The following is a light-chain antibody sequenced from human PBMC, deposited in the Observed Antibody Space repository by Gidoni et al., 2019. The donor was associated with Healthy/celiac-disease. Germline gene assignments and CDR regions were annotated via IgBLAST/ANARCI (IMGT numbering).Light chain of an antibody. CDR1: SPNIGAGYD. CDR3: QSYDSSLSGVV. CDR2: GNS. V-gene: IGLV1-40*01. J-gene: IGLJ2*01. Sequence: QSLLTQPPSVPGAPGPRVTISCTGSSPNIGAGYDVHWYQQLPGTAPKLLIYGNSNRPSGVPDRFSGSKSGTSASLAITGLQAEDEADYYCQSYDSSLSGVVFGGGTKLTVL.